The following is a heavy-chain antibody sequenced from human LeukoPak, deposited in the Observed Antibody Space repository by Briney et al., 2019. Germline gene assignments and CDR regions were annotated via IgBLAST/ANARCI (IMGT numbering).Heavy chain of an antibody. D-gene: IGHD2-2*01. CDR1: GFTFSSYW. Sequence: GGFLRLSCAASGFTFSSYWMHWVRHAPGKGLVWVSRINSDGSSTSYADSVKGRFTISRDNAKNTLYLQMNSLRAEDTAVYYCAKGYCSSTSCPQDYWGQGTLVTVSS. CDR2: INSDGSST. V-gene: IGHV3-74*01. J-gene: IGHJ4*02. CDR3: AKGYCSSTSCPQDY.